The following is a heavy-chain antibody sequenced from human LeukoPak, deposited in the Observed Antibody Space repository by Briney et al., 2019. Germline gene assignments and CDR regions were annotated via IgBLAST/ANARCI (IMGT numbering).Heavy chain of an antibody. Sequence: GGSLRLSCAASGFTFSSYSMNWVRQAPGKGLEWVSSISSSSSYIYYADSVEGRFTISRDNAKNSLYLQMNSLRAEDTAVYYCARDSSIGEQLVDYWGQGTLVTVSS. J-gene: IGHJ4*02. CDR1: GFTFSSYS. V-gene: IGHV3-21*01. CDR3: ARDSSIGEQLVDY. D-gene: IGHD6-13*01. CDR2: ISSSSSYI.